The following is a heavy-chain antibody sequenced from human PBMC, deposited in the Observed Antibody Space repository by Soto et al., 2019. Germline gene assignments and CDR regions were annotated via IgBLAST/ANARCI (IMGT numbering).Heavy chain of an antibody. J-gene: IGHJ4*02. D-gene: IGHD1-26*01. Sequence: QVQVVDSGGGVVQPGRSLRLSCAASGFTFSAYYMQWVRQAPGKGLEWVAIVSYDGGSKYYADSVKGRFTISRDNSKNTLYLQMDSLRAEDTAVYYCARAAEVSGSYYSLGYWGQGTLVTVSS. CDR1: GFTFSAYY. V-gene: IGHV3-30-3*01. CDR2: VSYDGGSK. CDR3: ARAAEVSGSYYSLGY.